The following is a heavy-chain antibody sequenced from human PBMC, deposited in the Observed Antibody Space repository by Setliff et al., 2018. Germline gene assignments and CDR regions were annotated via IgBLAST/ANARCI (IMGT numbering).Heavy chain of an antibody. D-gene: IGHD2-21*02. CDR3: VKGSDPYYFYYMDV. J-gene: IGHJ6*03. CDR1: GFTFSTFA. Sequence: PGGSLRLSCAASGFTFSTFAMTWVRQAPGKRLEWVSTISGTGGNTYYADSVQGRSVISRDNSMNTLYLQMNRLRAEDTAVFYCVKGSDPYYFYYMDVCGKGTTVTVSS. CDR2: ISGTGGNT. V-gene: IGHV3-23*01.